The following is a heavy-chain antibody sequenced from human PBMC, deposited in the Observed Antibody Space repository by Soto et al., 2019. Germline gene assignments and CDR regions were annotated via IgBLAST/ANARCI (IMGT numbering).Heavy chain of an antibody. D-gene: IGHD3-10*01. V-gene: IGHV5-51*01. J-gene: IGHJ4*02. CDR2: IYPGDSDT. Sequence: GESLKISCKWSGYSFSSHWIGWVRQMPGKGLEWMGIIYPGDSDTRYSPSFQGQVLISADTSISTAYLQWSSLKASDTAMYYCARRGHGSGSYHPFDYWGQGALVTVSS. CDR3: ARRGHGSGSYHPFDY. CDR1: GYSFSSHW.